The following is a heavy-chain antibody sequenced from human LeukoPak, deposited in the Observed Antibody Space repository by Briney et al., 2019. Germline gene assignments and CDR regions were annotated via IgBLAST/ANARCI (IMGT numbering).Heavy chain of an antibody. Sequence: ASETLSLTCIVSGGSITNYYWSWIRQPPGKGLEWIGYIYYSGSTNYNPSLKSRVTISVDTSKNQFSLKLSSVTAADTAVYYCARTNDGDYYYGMDVWGQGTTVTVSS. V-gene: IGHV4-59*01. CDR2: IYYSGST. D-gene: IGHD1-1*01. J-gene: IGHJ6*02. CDR1: GGSITNYY. CDR3: ARTNDGDYYYGMDV.